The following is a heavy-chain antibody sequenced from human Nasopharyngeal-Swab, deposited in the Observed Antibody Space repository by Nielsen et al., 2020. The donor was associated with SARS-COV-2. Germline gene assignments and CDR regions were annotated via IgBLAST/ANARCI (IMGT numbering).Heavy chain of an antibody. J-gene: IGHJ4*02. CDR1: GFTFSSYS. D-gene: IGHD2-8*01. V-gene: IGHV3-21*04. CDR2: ISSSSSYI. Sequence: GGSLRLSCAASGFTFSSYSMNWVRQAPGKGLEWVSSISSSSSYIYYAGSVKGRFTISRHNSKNTLYLQMNSLRLEDTAVYYCARWDGVCYTHWGQGTLVTVSS. CDR3: ARWDGVCYTH.